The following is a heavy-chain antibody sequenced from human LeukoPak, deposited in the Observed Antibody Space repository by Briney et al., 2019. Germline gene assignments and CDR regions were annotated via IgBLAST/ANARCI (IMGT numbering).Heavy chain of an antibody. CDR3: ARVGSLTTFD. Sequence: SETLSLTCTVSGGSISTYYWTWIRQSPGKGLEWIGYTQYRGYADYSPSLKSRVTISADTSSNQCSLRLSSVTAADTAVYYCARVGSLTTFDWGQGTLVTVSP. CDR2: TQYRGYA. CDR1: GGSISTYY. V-gene: IGHV4-59*01. J-gene: IGHJ4*02. D-gene: IGHD4-17*01.